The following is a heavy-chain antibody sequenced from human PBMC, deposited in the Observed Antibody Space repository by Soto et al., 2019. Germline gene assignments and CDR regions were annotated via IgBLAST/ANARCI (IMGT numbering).Heavy chain of an antibody. Sequence: PSETLSLTCTVSGGSISSSSYYWGWIRQPPGKGLEWIGSIYYSGSTYYNPSLKSRVTIPVDTSKNQFSLKLSSVTAADTAVYYCARLSAPGYSSGWYVWFDPWGQGTLVTVSS. CDR1: GGSISSSSYY. D-gene: IGHD6-19*01. J-gene: IGHJ5*02. V-gene: IGHV4-39*01. CDR2: IYYSGST. CDR3: ARLSAPGYSSGWYVWFDP.